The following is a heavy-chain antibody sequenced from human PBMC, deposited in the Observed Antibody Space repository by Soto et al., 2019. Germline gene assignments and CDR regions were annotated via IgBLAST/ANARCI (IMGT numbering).Heavy chain of an antibody. Sequence: EVQLVESGGGLVQPGGSLRLSCAASGFTFSTYDMYWVRQPTGKGLEWVSSIGTAGDTYYPGSVKGRFTISRENAKSSLYLQMNSLRVGDTAVYYCARDRREPYDYGLDVWGQGTMVTVS. CDR1: GFTFSTYD. CDR3: ARDRREPYDYGLDV. J-gene: IGHJ6*02. V-gene: IGHV3-13*04. D-gene: IGHD1-1*01. CDR2: IGTAGDT.